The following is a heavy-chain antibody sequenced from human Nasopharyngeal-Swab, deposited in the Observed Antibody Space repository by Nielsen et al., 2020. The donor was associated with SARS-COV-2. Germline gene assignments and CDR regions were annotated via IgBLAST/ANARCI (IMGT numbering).Heavy chain of an antibody. CDR2: INSDGSST. CDR3: ARYSSSWGFFDF. CDR1: GFTFSSYW. Sequence: GESLKISCAASGFTFSSYWMHWVRQVPGKGLVWVSRINSDGSSTSYADSVKGRFTISRDNAEKTLYLQMNSLRAEDTAVYYCARYSSSWGFFDFWGQGTLVTFSS. J-gene: IGHJ4*02. D-gene: IGHD6-13*01. V-gene: IGHV3-74*01.